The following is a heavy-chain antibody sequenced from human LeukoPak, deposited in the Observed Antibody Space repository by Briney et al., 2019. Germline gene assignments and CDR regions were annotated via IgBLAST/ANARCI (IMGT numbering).Heavy chain of an antibody. J-gene: IGHJ4*02. Sequence: GGSLRLSCAAFGFTFNNYAMHWVRQAPGKGLRWVAVIWYDGSNEYYADSVKGRFTISRDNSKNTLYLQMNSLRAEDTAVYYCARGGGYYAIDYWGQGTLVTVSS. D-gene: IGHD1-26*01. CDR2: IWYDGSNE. CDR3: ARGGGYYAIDY. V-gene: IGHV3-33*01. CDR1: GFTFNNYA.